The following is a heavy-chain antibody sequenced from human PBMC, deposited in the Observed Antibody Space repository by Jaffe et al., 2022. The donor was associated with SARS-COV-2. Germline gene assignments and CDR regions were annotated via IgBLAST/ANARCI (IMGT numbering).Heavy chain of an antibody. CDR1: GGSFSGYY. CDR3: ARGPLVEYDGLTGYYYFDY. Sequence: QVQLQQWGAGLLKPSGTLSLTCAVYGGSFSGYYWTWIRQPPGKGLEWLGEINHTGTTKYNPSLKSRVTISLDTSKNQFSLMLRSVTAADTAVYYCARGPLVEYDGLTGYYYFDYWGQGTLVTVSS. V-gene: IGHV4-34*01. CDR2: INHTGTT. J-gene: IGHJ4*02. D-gene: IGHD3-9*01.